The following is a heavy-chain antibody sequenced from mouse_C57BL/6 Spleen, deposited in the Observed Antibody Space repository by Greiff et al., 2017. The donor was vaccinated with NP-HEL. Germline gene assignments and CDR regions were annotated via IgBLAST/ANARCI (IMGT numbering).Heavy chain of an antibody. V-gene: IGHV1-54*01. CDR1: GYAFTNYL. Sequence: QVQLQQSGAELVRPGTSVKVSCKASGYAFTNYLIEWVKQRPGQGLEWIGVINPGSGGTNYNEKFKGKATLTADKSSSTAYMQLSSLTSEDSAVYFCASPLNWDRFAYWGQGTLVTVSA. D-gene: IGHD4-1*01. CDR2: INPGSGGT. J-gene: IGHJ3*01. CDR3: ASPLNWDRFAY.